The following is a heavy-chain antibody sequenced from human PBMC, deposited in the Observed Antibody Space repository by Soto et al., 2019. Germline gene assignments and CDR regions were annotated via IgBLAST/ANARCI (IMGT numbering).Heavy chain of an antibody. CDR1: GYSISSGYY. Sequence: SETLSLTCTVSGYSISSGYYWGWIRQPPGKGLEWIGSIYHSGSTYYNPSLKSRVTISVDTSKNQFSLKLSSVPAADTAVYYCARQRDYYDSSGYYYFDYWGQGTLVTVSS. V-gene: IGHV4-38-2*02. CDR3: ARQRDYYDSSGYYYFDY. J-gene: IGHJ4*02. D-gene: IGHD3-22*01. CDR2: IYHSGST.